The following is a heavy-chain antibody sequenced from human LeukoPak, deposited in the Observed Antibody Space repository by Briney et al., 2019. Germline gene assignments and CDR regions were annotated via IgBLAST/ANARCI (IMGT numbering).Heavy chain of an antibody. Sequence: SETLSLTCTVSGGSISSSSYYWGWIRQPPGKGLEWIGSIYYSGSPYYNPSLKSRVTISVDTSKNQFSLKLSSVTAADTAVYYCARVSWFPGTSYYYMDVWGKGTTVTVSS. CDR3: ARVSWFPGTSYYYMDV. D-gene: IGHD1-1*01. CDR1: GGSISSSSYY. V-gene: IGHV4-39*07. CDR2: IYYSGSP. J-gene: IGHJ6*03.